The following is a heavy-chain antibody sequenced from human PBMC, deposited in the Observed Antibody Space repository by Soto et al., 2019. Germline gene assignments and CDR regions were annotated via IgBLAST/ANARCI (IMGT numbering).Heavy chain of an antibody. Sequence: GASVKVSCKASGYTFTGYYMHWVRQAPGQGLEWMGWINPNSGGTNYAQKFQGWVTMTRDTSISTAYMELSRLRSDDTAVYYCARGGAQRDGYNPYFDYWGQGTLVTVSS. CDR2: INPNSGGT. J-gene: IGHJ4*02. CDR1: GYTFTGYY. V-gene: IGHV1-2*04. CDR3: ARGGAQRDGYNPYFDY. D-gene: IGHD5-12*01.